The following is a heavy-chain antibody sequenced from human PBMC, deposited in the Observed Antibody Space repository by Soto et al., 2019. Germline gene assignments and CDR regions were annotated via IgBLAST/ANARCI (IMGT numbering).Heavy chain of an antibody. J-gene: IGHJ6*02. Sequence: SETLSLTCTVSGGSISSYYWSWIRQPPGKGLEWIGYIYYSGSTNYNPSLKSRVTISVDTSKNQFSLKLSSVTAADTAVYYCARGSGMATITSYYYYGMDVWGQGTTVTVSS. D-gene: IGHD5-12*01. CDR2: IYYSGST. CDR3: ARGSGMATITSYYYYGMDV. V-gene: IGHV4-59*01. CDR1: GGSISSYY.